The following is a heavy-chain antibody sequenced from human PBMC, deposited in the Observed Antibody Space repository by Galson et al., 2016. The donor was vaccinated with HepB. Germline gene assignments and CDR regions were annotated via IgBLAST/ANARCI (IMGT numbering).Heavy chain of an antibody. CDR3: ARDGGVPSDNFDTSGSGYCDY. J-gene: IGHJ4*02. Sequence: SLRLSCAASGFRFSGYALHWVRQAPGKGLEWVAVISYDGIKKYYADSVEGRFTISRDNSKKTLYLQMNSLRGEDTAVYYCARDGGVPSDNFDTSGSGYCDYWGQGTLVSVSS. CDR1: GFRFSGYA. V-gene: IGHV3-30*04. D-gene: IGHD3-22*01. CDR2: ISYDGIKK.